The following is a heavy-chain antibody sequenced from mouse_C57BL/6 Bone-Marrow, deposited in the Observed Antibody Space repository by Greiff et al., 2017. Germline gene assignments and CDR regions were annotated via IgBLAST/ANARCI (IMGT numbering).Heavy chain of an antibody. D-gene: IGHD2-5*01. CDR1: GFNINDYY. Sequence: EVQLQESGAELVKPGASVKLSCTASGFNINDYYMHWVKQRTEQGLEWIGRIDPEDGETKYAPKFPGKATITADTSSNTAYRQLSSLTSEDTAVYYGASNSTFDYWGQGTTLTVSS. J-gene: IGHJ2*01. CDR3: ASNSTFDY. V-gene: IGHV14-2*01. CDR2: IDPEDGET.